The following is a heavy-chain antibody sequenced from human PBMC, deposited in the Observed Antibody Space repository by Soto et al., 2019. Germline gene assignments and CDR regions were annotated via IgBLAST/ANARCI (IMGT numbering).Heavy chain of an antibody. CDR3: ARERPDDVRLDP. V-gene: IGHV4-59*02. CDR1: GDSVSSSY. Sequence: SETLSLTCSVSGDSVSSSYWAWIRQPPGKGLEWIGYIYYSGSTHYNPSLKSRVTISVDTSKNQFSLKLSSVTAADTAVYYCARERPDDVRLDPWGQGTLVTV. J-gene: IGHJ5*02. CDR2: IYYSGST. D-gene: IGHD6-6*01.